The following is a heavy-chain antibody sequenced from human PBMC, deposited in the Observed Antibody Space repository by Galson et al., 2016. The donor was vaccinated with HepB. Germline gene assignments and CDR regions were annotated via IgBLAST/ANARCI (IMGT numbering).Heavy chain of an antibody. CDR2: ISHTGTT. J-gene: IGHJ6*02. V-gene: IGHV4-34*01. CDR3: ARLYHYDYIWGTYRGGFYGMDV. Sequence: ETLSLTCGVSGGSLSGYYWTWIRQPPGKGLEWIGEISHTGTTNYNPSLTTRVTFSVDTSKNQFSLSLISVTAADTAVYYCARLYHYDYIWGTYRGGFYGMDVWGQGTTVTVSS. CDR1: GGSLSGYY. D-gene: IGHD3-16*02.